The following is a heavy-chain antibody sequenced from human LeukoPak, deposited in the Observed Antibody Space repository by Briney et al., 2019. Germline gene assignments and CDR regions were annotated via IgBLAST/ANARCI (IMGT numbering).Heavy chain of an antibody. CDR2: INPSGGST. D-gene: IGHD2-15*01. CDR3: ARQFSGGWKKFDY. CDR1: GYTFTSYY. V-gene: IGHV1-46*01. Sequence: ASVKVSCKASGYTFTSYYMHWVRQAPGQGLEWMGIINPSGGSTSYTQKFQGRVTMTRDMSTSTVYMELSSLRSEDTAVYYCARQFSGGWKKFDYWGQGTLVTVSS. J-gene: IGHJ4*02.